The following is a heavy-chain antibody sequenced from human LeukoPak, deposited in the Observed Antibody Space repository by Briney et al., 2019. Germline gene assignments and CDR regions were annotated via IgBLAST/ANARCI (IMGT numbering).Heavy chain of an antibody. J-gene: IGHJ1*01. V-gene: IGHV1-18*04. Sequence: ASVKVSCKASGYTFTSYYMHWVRQAPGQGLEWMGWISAYNGNTNYAQKLQGRVTMTTDTSTSTAYMELRSLRSDDTAVYYCARDLRQLGEYFQHWGQGTLVTVSS. CDR2: ISAYNGNT. CDR3: ARDLRQLGEYFQH. CDR1: GYTFTSYY. D-gene: IGHD6-6*01.